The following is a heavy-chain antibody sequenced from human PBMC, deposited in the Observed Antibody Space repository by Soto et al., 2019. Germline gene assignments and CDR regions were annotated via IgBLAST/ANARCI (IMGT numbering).Heavy chain of an antibody. V-gene: IGHV4-59*01. J-gene: IGHJ3*02. CDR1: GGSISSYY. Sequence: SETLSLTCTVSGGSISSYYWSWIRQPPGKGLEWIGYIYYSGSTNYNPSLKSRVTISVDTSKNQFSLKLSSVTAADTAVYYCARVIYDYVWGTLNAFDIWGQGTMVTVSS. CDR3: ARVIYDYVWGTLNAFDI. D-gene: IGHD3-16*01. CDR2: IYYSGST.